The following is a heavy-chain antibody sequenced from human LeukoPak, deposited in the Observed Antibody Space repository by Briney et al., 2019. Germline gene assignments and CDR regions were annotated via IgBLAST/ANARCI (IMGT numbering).Heavy chain of an antibody. D-gene: IGHD2-21*02. Sequence: PSGGSLRLSCAASGFTFSSYNMNWVRQTPGKGLEWVSGANWDGGRTGYADSVKGRFTISRDNAKNSLYLQMNSLRVEDTAMYYCARDGLRRPPTPYCGGDCPLDYWGQGTLVSVSS. CDR2: ANWDGGRT. CDR1: GFTFSSYN. CDR3: ARDGLRRPPTPYCGGDCPLDY. J-gene: IGHJ4*02. V-gene: IGHV3-20*04.